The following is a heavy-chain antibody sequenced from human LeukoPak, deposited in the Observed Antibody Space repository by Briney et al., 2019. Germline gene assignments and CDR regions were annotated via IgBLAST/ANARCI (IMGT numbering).Heavy chain of an antibody. V-gene: IGHV3-33*01. CDR1: GFTFNNYG. D-gene: IGHD7-27*01. CDR2: IWYDGSNK. Sequence: GGSLRLSCAASGFTFNNYGMHWVRQAPGKGLEWVAVIWYDGSNKYYADSVKGRFTISRDNSKNTLYLQMTSLKTEDTAVYYCTTENWGSTHWGQGTLVTVSS. J-gene: IGHJ4*02. CDR3: TTENWGSTH.